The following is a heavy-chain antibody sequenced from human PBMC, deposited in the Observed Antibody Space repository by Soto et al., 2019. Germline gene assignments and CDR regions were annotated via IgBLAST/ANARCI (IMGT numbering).Heavy chain of an antibody. CDR3: ARGRDGAILDY. Sequence: SETLSLTCTVSGGSISSGGYYWSWIRQHPGKGLEWIGYIYYSGSTYYNPSLKSRVTISVDTSKNQFSLKLSSVTAADTAVYYCARGRDGAILDYWGQGTLGTVSS. V-gene: IGHV4-31*03. CDR1: GGSISSGGYY. CDR2: IYYSGST. J-gene: IGHJ4*02.